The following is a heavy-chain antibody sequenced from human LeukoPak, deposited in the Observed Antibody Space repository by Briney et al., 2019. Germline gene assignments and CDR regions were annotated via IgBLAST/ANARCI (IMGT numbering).Heavy chain of an antibody. J-gene: IGHJ4*02. CDR2: IYYSGST. CDR1: GGSISSYY. D-gene: IGHD3-3*01. V-gene: IGHV4-59*08. Sequence: SETLSLTCTVSGGSISSYYWSWIRQPPGKGLEWIGNIYYSGSTNYNPSLRSRVTISVDTSKNQFSLKLSSVTAADTAVYYCARHRNYDFWSGYLNPVDYWGQGTLVTVSS. CDR3: ARHRNYDFWSGYLNPVDY.